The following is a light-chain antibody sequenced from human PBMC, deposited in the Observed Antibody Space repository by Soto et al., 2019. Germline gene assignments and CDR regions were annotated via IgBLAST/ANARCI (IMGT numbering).Light chain of an antibody. V-gene: IGLV2-18*02. CDR1: SSDIGSYNH. J-gene: IGLJ1*01. CDR3: TSYTSSSSTCYV. Sequence: QSALTQPPSVSGSPGQSVTISCTGTSSDIGSYNHVSWYQQPPGTAPKLMIYEVNTRPSGVPDRFSGSKSGNTASLTISGLQAEDEADYYCTSYTSSSSTCYVFGTGTKVTVL. CDR2: EVN.